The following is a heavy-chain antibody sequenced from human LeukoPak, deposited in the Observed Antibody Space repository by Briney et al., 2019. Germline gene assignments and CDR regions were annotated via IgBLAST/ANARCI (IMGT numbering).Heavy chain of an antibody. CDR3: AKDMSYSSGWSNHFDY. V-gene: IGHV3-9*01. D-gene: IGHD6-19*01. J-gene: IGHJ4*02. Sequence: PGGSLRLSCAASGFTFDDYAMHWVRQAPGKGLEWVSGISWNSGSIGYADSVKGRFTISRDNAKNSLYLQMNSLRAEDTALYYCAKDMSYSSGWSNHFDYWGQGTLVTVPS. CDR2: ISWNSGSI. CDR1: GFTFDDYA.